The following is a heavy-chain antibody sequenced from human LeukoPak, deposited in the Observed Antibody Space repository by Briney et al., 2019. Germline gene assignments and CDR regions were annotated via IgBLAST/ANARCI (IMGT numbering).Heavy chain of an antibody. CDR1: LSTVEYNG. V-gene: IGHV3-20*03. CDR2: INWNGGIR. Sequence: GGSLTLSYAASLSTVEYNGMSWGRQAPGEWVECASGINWNGGIRGYVDSVKGRFTIPRDIAKNSLYLKMTSLRAEDTALYYCAREGVKRAVAGTWFDPWGQGTLVTVAS. D-gene: IGHD6-19*01. CDR3: AREGVKRAVAGTWFDP. J-gene: IGHJ5*02.